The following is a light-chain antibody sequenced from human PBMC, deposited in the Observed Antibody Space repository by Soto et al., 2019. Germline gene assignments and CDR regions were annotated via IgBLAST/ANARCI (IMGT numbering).Light chain of an antibody. CDR3: QQSLSIPYT. CDR2: AAS. J-gene: IGKJ2*01. CDR1: QTISTY. V-gene: IGKV1-39*01. Sequence: DIQMTQSPSSLSASVGDRVTITCRASQTISTYLNWYQQKPGKAPKLLIYAASSLQSGVPSSFSGSGSGTDFTLTISSLQPEDFATDYCQQSLSIPYTFGQGTKLEIK.